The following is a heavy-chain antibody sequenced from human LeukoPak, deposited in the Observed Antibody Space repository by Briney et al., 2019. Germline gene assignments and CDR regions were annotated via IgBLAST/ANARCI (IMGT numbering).Heavy chain of an antibody. V-gene: IGHV4-38-2*02. CDR1: GYSISSSYF. CDR2: ISHSGST. J-gene: IGHJ4*02. CDR3: ARHAAAANFDD. D-gene: IGHD6-25*01. Sequence: ASETLSLTCTVSGYSISSSYFWGWIRQPPVKGLEWIGSISHSGSTYYNPSLKSRVTISIDTSKHQFSLNLRLVTAADTAVYYCARHAAAANFDDWGQGTLVTVSS.